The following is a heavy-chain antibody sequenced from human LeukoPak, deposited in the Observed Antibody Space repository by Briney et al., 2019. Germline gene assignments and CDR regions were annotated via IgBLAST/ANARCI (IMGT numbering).Heavy chain of an antibody. CDR1: GFSFSNYG. D-gene: IGHD1-26*01. J-gene: IGHJ4*02. V-gene: IGHV3-30*02. Sequence: PGGSLRLSCAASGFSFSNYGFDWVRQAPGKGLEWVAFIHYDESTRYYGDSVKGRFTISRDNSKYTLYLQINSLRAEDTAVYYCAKDFGGGSYAFDYWGLGTLVTVSS. CDR2: IHYDESTR. CDR3: AKDFGGGSYAFDY.